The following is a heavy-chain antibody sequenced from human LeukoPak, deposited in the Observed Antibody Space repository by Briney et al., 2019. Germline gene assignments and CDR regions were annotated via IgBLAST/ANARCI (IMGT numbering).Heavy chain of an antibody. CDR1: GFSLSTSGVG. CDR2: IYWNDDK. V-gene: IGHV2-5*01. Sequence: SGPTLVNPTQTLTLTCTFSGFSLSTSGVGVGWIRQPPGKALEWLALIYWNDDKSYSPSLKSRLTITKDTSKNQVVLTMTNMGPVDTATYYCAHRTITGTTEYFDYWGQGTLVTVSS. J-gene: IGHJ4*02. CDR3: AHRTITGTTEYFDY. D-gene: IGHD1-7*01.